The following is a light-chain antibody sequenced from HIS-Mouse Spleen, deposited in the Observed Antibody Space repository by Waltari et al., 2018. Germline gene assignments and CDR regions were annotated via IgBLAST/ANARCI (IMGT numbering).Light chain of an antibody. CDR1: ALPKKY. V-gene: IGLV3-10*01. J-gene: IGLJ2*01. CDR3: YSTDSSGNHRV. Sequence: SYELTQPPSVSVSPGQTARITCSGDALPKKYAYWYQQKSGQAPVLVIYEDSKRPSGSPESFSGSSSGTMAPLTISGAQVEDEADYYCYSTDSSGNHRVFGGGTKLTVL. CDR2: EDS.